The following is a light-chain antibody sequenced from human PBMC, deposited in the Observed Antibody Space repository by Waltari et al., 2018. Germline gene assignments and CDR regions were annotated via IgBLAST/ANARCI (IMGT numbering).Light chain of an antibody. CDR2: GAS. CDR1: QSVSSN. J-gene: IGKJ4*01. Sequence: EIVMTQSPATLSVSPGERATLSCRASQSVSSNLAWYQQKPGQAPRLLINGASTRATGVPDSFSGSGSGTEFTLTISSLQSEDFAVYYCLQYNDWPPLTFGGGTKVEIK. CDR3: LQYNDWPPLT. V-gene: IGKV3-15*01.